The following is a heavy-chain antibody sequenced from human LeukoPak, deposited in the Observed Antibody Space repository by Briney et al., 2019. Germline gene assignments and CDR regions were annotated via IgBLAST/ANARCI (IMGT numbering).Heavy chain of an antibody. J-gene: IGHJ4*02. V-gene: IGHV3-23*01. CDR2: ISGSGGST. CDR1: GFTFSSYA. CDR3: AKNGYGDYSPTLDY. Sequence: GGSLRLSCAASGFTFSSYAMSWVRQAPGKGLEWVSAISGSGGSTYYADSVKGRFTISRDNSKNTLYLQMNSLRAEDTAVYYCAKNGYGDYSPTLDYWGQGTLVTVSS. D-gene: IGHD4-17*01.